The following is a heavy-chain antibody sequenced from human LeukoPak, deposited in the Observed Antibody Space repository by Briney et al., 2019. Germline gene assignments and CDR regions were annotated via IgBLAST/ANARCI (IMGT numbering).Heavy chain of an antibody. Sequence: GGSLRLSCVVSGFTFSTFTMNWVRQAPGKGLEWVSCISSSSSYIYYADSVKGRFTISRDNAKNTLYLQMNSLRAEDTAVYYCARAQSYWFDPWGQGTLVTVSS. D-gene: IGHD6-19*01. CDR2: ISSSSSYI. CDR3: ARAQSYWFDP. V-gene: IGHV3-21*01. CDR1: GFTFSTFT. J-gene: IGHJ5*02.